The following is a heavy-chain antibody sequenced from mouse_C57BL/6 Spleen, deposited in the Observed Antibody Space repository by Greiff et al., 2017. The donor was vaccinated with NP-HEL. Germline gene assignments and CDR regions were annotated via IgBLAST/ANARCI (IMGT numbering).Heavy chain of an antibody. J-gene: IGHJ2*01. CDR3: ARTGGQLRLPDY. CDR2: INPSTGGT. Sequence: EVQLQQSGPELVKPGASVKISCKASGYSFTGYYMNWVKQSPEKSLEWIGEINPSTGGTTYNQKFKAKATLTVDKSSSTAYMQLKSLTSEDSAVYYCARTGGQLRLPDYWGQGTTLTVSS. D-gene: IGHD3-2*02. V-gene: IGHV1-42*01. CDR1: GYSFTGYY.